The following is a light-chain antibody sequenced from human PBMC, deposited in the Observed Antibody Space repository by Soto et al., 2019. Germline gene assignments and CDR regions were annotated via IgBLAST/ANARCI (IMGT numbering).Light chain of an antibody. J-gene: IGKJ3*01. V-gene: IGKV3-15*01. CDR3: QQYHNWPLT. CDR1: QSVSIN. CDR2: HAS. Sequence: EIVMTQSPATLSVSPGERATLSCRASQSVSINLAWYQQKPGQAPRLLIYHASTRATGTPARFSGSGSGTEFTLTISSLQSEDFAVYYCQQYHNWPLTFGPGTKVDIK.